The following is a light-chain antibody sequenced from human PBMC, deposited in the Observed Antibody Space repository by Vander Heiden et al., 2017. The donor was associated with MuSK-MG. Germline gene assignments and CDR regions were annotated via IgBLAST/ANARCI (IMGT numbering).Light chain of an antibody. CDR3: SSYAGSNNLV. CDR1: SSDVGGYNY. Sequence: QSALTQPPSASGSPGQSVTISCTATSSDVGGYNYVSWYQQHPGKAPKLMIYEVSQRPSGVPDRFSGSKSGNTASLTVSGLQAEDEADYYCSSYAGSNNLVFGGGTKLTVL. CDR2: EVS. J-gene: IGLJ3*02. V-gene: IGLV2-8*01.